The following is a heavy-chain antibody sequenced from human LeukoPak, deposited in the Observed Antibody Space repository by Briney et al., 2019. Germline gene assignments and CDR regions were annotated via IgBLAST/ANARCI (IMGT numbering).Heavy chain of an antibody. CDR1: GFTFNDYG. CDR2: INWNGGRT. V-gene: IGHV3-20*04. CDR3: ASGFIGDYGGNADYFDY. Sequence: AGGSLRLSCAASGFTFNDYGMSWVRQAPGKGLEWVSGINWNGGRTGYADSMKGRFIISRDNAKNSLYLQVNSLRAEDTAVYYCASGFIGDYGGNADYFDYWGQGTLVTVSS. D-gene: IGHD4-23*01. J-gene: IGHJ4*02.